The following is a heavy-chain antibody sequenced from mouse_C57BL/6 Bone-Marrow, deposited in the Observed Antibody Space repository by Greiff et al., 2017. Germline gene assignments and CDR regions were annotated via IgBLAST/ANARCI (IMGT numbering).Heavy chain of an antibody. CDR2: IRLKSDNYAT. V-gene: IGHV6-3*01. CDR3: TAFYYGSRGGNY. CDR1: GFTFSNYW. J-gene: IGHJ2*01. D-gene: IGHD1-1*01. Sequence: EVQLVESGGGLVQPGGSMKLSCVASGFTFSNYWMNWVRQSPEKGLEWVAQIRLKSDNYATHYAESVKGRFTISRDDSKSSVYLQMNNLRAEDTGIYYCTAFYYGSRGGNYWGQGTTRTVSS.